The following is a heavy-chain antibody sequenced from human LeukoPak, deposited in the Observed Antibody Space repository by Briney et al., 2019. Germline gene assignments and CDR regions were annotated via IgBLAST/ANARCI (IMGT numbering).Heavy chain of an antibody. V-gene: IGHV1-24*01. Sequence: ASVRVSCKVSGYSLTELYIYWVRQAPGEGLEWMGGFDREDGETNYAEKFQGRVTLTEDTSTDTAYMELNRLRYEDTAVYYCSTPSAHSTVATWSAFNIWGQGTMVTVSS. CDR2: FDREDGET. D-gene: IGHD4-23*01. J-gene: IGHJ3*02. CDR3: STPSAHSTVATWSAFNI. CDR1: GYSLTELY.